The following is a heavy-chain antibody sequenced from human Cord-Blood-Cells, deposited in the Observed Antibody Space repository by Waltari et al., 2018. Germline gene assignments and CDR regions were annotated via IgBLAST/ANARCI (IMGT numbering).Heavy chain of an antibody. CDR1: GGTFSSAA. V-gene: IGHV1-69*09. CDR3: ARRGIAAAGDAFDI. Sequence: QVQLVQSGAEVKKPGSPVKVSCKASGGTFSSAAHRRVRQAPGQGLEWMGRIIPILVIANYAQKFQGRVTITADKSTSTAYMELSSLRSEDTAVYYCARRGIAAAGDAFDIWGRGTMVTVSS. CDR2: IIPILVIA. D-gene: IGHD6-13*01. J-gene: IGHJ3*02.